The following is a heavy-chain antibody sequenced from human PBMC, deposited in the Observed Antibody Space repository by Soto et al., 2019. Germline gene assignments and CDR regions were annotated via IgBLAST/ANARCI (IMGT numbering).Heavy chain of an antibody. V-gene: IGHV3-23*01. J-gene: IGHJ3*02. D-gene: IGHD3-22*01. Sequence: EVQLLESGGGLVQPGGSLRLSCAASGFTFSSYAMSWVRQAPGKGLEWVSAISGSGGSTYYADSVKGRFTISRDNSKNPLYLQMNRLRAEDTAVYYFAKLADSCGYSDAFDIWGQGTMVTVSS. CDR3: AKLADSCGYSDAFDI. CDR2: ISGSGGST. CDR1: GFTFSSYA.